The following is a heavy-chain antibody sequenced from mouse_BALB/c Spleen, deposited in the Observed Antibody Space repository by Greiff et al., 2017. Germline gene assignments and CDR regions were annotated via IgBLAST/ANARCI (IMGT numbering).Heavy chain of an antibody. CDR2: INPSTGYT. V-gene: IGHV1-7*01. CDR1: GYTFTSYW. Sequence: VQLQQSGAELAKPGASVKMSCKASGYTFTSYWMHWVKQRPGQGLEWIGYINPSTGYTEYNQKFKDKATLTADKSSSTAYMQLSSLTSKDSAVYCCARGKYDDGYWGQGTTLTVSS. D-gene: IGHD2-14*01. CDR3: ARGKYDDGY. J-gene: IGHJ2*01.